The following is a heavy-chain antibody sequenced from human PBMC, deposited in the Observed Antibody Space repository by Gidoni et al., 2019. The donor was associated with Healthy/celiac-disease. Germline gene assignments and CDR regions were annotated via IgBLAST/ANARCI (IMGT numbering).Heavy chain of an antibody. CDR3: AGGYYYGSGSQD. D-gene: IGHD3-10*01. CDR2: MCSSGSTI. J-gene: IGHJ4*02. V-gene: IGHV3-11*01. Sequence: QVQLVESGGGLVKPGGYLRLSCAASGFTFSYYYMGWISQAPGQWLEWVSYMCSSGSTIYYADSVKGRFTISRDNAKNSLYLQMNSLRAEDTAVYYCAGGYYYGSGSQDWCQGTLVTVSS. CDR1: GFTFSYYY.